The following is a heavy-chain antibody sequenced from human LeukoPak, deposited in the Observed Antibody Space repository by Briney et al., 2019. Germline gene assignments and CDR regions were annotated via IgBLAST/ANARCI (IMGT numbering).Heavy chain of an antibody. V-gene: IGHV1-69*05. CDR1: GGTFSSYA. Sequence: ASVKVSCKASGGTFSSYAISWVRQAPGQGLEWMGGIIPIFGTANYAQKFQGRVTITTDESTSTAYMELSSLRSEDTAVYYCARKSGYCSSTSCYNNWFDPWGQGTLVTVSS. D-gene: IGHD2-2*02. CDR2: IIPIFGTA. J-gene: IGHJ5*02. CDR3: ARKSGYCSSTSCYNNWFDP.